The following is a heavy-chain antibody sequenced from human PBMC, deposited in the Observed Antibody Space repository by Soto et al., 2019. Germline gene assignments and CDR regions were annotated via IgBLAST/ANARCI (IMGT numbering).Heavy chain of an antibody. Sequence: SETLSLTCTVSGGSISSYYWSWIRQPPGKGLEWIGNIYHSGSTYYNASLKSRVTISVDRSKNQFSLKLSSVTAADTAVYYCGRGDYANAFDIWGQGTMVTVSS. CDR3: GRGDYANAFDI. CDR2: IYHSGST. CDR1: GGSISSYY. J-gene: IGHJ3*02. D-gene: IGHD4-17*01. V-gene: IGHV4-59*12.